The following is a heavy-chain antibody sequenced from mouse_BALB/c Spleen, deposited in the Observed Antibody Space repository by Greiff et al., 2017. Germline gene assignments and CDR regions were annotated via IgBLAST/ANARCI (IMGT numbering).Heavy chain of an antibody. V-gene: IGHV2-6-7*01. J-gene: IGHJ4*01. CDR3: AKPADGPYYAMDY. Sequence: VKLVESGPGLVAPSQSLSITCTVSGFSLTGYGVNWVRQPPGKGLEWLGMIWGDGSTDYNSALKSRLSISKDNSKSQVFLKLNSLQTDDTATYYCAKPADGPYYAMDYWGQGTSVTVSS. CDR2: IWGDGST. D-gene: IGHD1-2*01. CDR1: GFSLTGYG.